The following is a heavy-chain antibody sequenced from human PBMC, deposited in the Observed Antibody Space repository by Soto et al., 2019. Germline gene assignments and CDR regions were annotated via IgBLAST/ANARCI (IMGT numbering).Heavy chain of an antibody. Sequence: QVQLVESGGGVVQPGKSLRLSCAASGFTFSTYGMHWVRQAPGKGLEWVAVIWYDGSNKYHGDSLKGRFTISRDNSKKILYLQMNNLRAKDTAVYYCGRDGALGDTAVVDSWGQGTLVIVSS. CDR2: IWYDGSNK. D-gene: IGHD5-18*01. V-gene: IGHV3-33*01. CDR1: GFTFSTYG. CDR3: GRDGALGDTAVVDS. J-gene: IGHJ4*02.